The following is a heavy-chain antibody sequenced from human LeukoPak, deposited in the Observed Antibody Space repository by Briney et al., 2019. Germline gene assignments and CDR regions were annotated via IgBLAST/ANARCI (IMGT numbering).Heavy chain of an antibody. CDR2: ISNSGGST. CDR1: GFTFSSYA. V-gene: IGHV3-23*01. Sequence: PGGSLRLSCAASGFTFSSYAMSWVRQAPGKGLEWVSAISNSGGSTYYADSVKGRFTISKDDSEKTLYLQMNILRVEDTAVYYCARDNRGWNYGNAFDIWGQGTMVTVSS. J-gene: IGHJ3*02. CDR3: ARDNRGWNYGNAFDI. D-gene: IGHD1-7*01.